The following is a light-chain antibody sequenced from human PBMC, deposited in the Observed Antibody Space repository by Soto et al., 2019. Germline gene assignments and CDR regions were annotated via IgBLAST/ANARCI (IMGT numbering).Light chain of an antibody. Sequence: EIVLTQSPGTLSLSPGERATLSSRASQTVTSDFLAWYRQRPGQAPRLLIYGASFRATGIPDRFSGSGSGTDFTLTITRLEPEDFAVYYCQHYGGSPYTFGQGTKVEIK. CDR1: QTVTSDF. CDR2: GAS. V-gene: IGKV3-20*01. CDR3: QHYGGSPYT. J-gene: IGKJ2*01.